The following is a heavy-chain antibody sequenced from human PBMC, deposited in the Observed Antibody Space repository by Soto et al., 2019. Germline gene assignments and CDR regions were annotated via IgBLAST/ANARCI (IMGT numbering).Heavy chain of an antibody. J-gene: IGHJ5*01. V-gene: IGHV4-30-4*01. D-gene: IGHD2-2*01. Sequence: SETLSLTRTVSGAPISSGDYFWGWIRQPPGKGLEWIGHRFYSGNSYFNPSLETRVSISIDTSKNQLSLNLTSVTAADTAVYFCARDVTKCDSTSCSSWFDPWGQGTLVTVSS. CDR3: ARDVTKCDSTSCSSWFDP. CDR2: RFYSGNS. CDR1: GAPISSGDYF.